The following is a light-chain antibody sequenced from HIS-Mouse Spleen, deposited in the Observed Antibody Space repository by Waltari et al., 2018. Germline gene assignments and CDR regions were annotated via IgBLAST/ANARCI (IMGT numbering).Light chain of an antibody. CDR3: QKLNSYPPK. V-gene: IGKV1-9*01. Sequence: DIQLTQSPSFLSASVGDRVTITCRSSQGISSYLAWYQQKPGKAPKLLIYAASTLQSGVPSRFSGSGSGTEFTLTFSSLQPEDFATYYCQKLNSYPPKFGQGTKVEIK. CDR2: AAS. J-gene: IGKJ1*01. CDR1: QGISSY.